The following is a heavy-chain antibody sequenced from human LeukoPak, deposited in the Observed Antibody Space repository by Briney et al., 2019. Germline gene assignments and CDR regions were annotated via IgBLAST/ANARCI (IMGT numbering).Heavy chain of an antibody. J-gene: IGHJ4*02. D-gene: IGHD3-22*01. CDR2: INPSGGST. CDR1: GYTFTSYY. Sequence: ASVKVSCKASGYTFTSYYMHWVRQAPGQGLEWMGIINPSGGSTSYAQKFQGRVTMTRDTSTSTVYMELSSLRSEDTAVYYCARDYPLPQEYYYDSSGHFDYWGQGTLVTVSS. V-gene: IGHV1-46*01. CDR3: ARDYPLPQEYYYDSSGHFDY.